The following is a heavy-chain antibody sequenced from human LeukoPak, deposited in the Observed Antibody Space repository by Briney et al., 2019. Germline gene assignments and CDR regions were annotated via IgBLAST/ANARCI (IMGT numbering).Heavy chain of an antibody. D-gene: IGHD2-15*01. J-gene: IGHJ4*02. Sequence: PSETLSLTCAVYGGSFSGYYWSWIRQPPGKGLEWIGEINHSGSTNYNPSLKSRVTISVDTSKNQFSLKLSSVTAADTAVYYCARHIVLKRLLDYWGQGTLVTVSS. CDR1: GGSFSGYY. V-gene: IGHV4-34*01. CDR3: ARHIVLKRLLDY. CDR2: INHSGST.